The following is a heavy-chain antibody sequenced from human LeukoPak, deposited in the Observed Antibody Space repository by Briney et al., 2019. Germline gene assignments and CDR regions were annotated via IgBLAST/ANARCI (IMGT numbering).Heavy chain of an antibody. CDR2: INPSGGST. CDR1: GYTFTSYY. V-gene: IGHV1-46*01. Sequence: ASVKVSCKASGYTFTSYYMHWVRQAPGQGLEWMGVINPSGGSTSYTQKFQGRVTMTSDTSTSTVYMELSSLRSEDTAVYYCARFDGYNSRVDFWGQGTLVTVSS. CDR3: ARFDGYNSRVDF. D-gene: IGHD5-24*01. J-gene: IGHJ4*02.